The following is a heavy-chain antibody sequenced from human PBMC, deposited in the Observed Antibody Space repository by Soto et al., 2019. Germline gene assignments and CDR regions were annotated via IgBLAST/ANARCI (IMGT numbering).Heavy chain of an antibody. V-gene: IGHV3-30*03. CDR1: GFTFNIYG. Sequence: GGSLRLSCAASGFTFNIYGMHWVRQAPDKGLEWVALISYDGSNQYYADSVKGRFTISRDNSKNTLYLQMNSLRAEDTAVYYCVRDRSGVFGVVKIYYYYGMDVWGQGTTVTVSS. J-gene: IGHJ6*02. D-gene: IGHD3-3*01. CDR3: VRDRSGVFGVVKIYYYYGMDV. CDR2: ISYDGSNQ.